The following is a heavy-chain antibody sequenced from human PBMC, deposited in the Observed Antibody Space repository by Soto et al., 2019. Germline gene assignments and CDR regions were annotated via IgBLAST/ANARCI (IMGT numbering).Heavy chain of an antibody. CDR3: ARDFSHYYDSSGYEPYDY. Sequence: ASVKVSCKASGYTFTSYYMHWVRQAPGQGLEWMGIINPSGGSTSYAQKFQGRVTMTRDTSTSTVYMELSSLRSEDTAVYYCARDFSHYYDSSGYEPYDYCGQGTLVTVSS. CDR1: GYTFTSYY. CDR2: INPSGGST. V-gene: IGHV1-46*01. J-gene: IGHJ4*02. D-gene: IGHD3-22*01.